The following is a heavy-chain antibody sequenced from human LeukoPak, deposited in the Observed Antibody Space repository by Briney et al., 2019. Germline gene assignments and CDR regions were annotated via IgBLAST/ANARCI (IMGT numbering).Heavy chain of an antibody. J-gene: IGHJ4*02. CDR1: GFTFSDYY. D-gene: IGHD6-13*01. CDR3: ARFPVVLAAAGDY. Sequence: GSLRLSCAASGFTFSDYYMSWIRQPPGKGLEWIGEINHSGSTNYNPSLKSRVTISVDTSKNQFSLKLSSVTAADTAVYYCARFPVVLAAAGDYWGQGTLVTVSS. V-gene: IGHV4-34*01. CDR2: INHSGST.